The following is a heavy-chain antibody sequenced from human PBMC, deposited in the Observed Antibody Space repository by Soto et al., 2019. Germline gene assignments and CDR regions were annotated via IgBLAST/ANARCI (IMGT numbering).Heavy chain of an antibody. CDR1: GGTFSSYA. D-gene: IGHD3-9*01. CDR2: IIPIFGTA. CDR3: ARGTLLRYFDLSYYYYGMDV. J-gene: IGHJ6*02. V-gene: IGHV1-69*06. Sequence: QVQLVQSGAEVKKPGCSVKVSCKASGGTFSSYAISWVRQAPGQGLEWMGGIIPIFGTANYAQKFQGRVTITADKSTSTAYMELSSLRSEDTAVYYCARGTLLRYFDLSYYYYGMDVWGQGTTVTVSS.